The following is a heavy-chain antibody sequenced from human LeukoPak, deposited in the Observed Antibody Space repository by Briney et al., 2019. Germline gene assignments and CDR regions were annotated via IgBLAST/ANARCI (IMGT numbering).Heavy chain of an antibody. J-gene: IGHJ4*02. CDR3: ASNESSAAGYYFDY. D-gene: IGHD6-13*01. CDR2: IYHSGST. Sequence: SETLSLTCAVSGGSISSSNWWSWVRQPPGKGLEWIGEIYHSGSTNYNPSLKSRVTISVDKSKNQFSLKLSSVTAADTAVYYCASNESSAAGYYFDYWGQGTLVTVSS. V-gene: IGHV4-4*02. CDR1: GGSISSSNW.